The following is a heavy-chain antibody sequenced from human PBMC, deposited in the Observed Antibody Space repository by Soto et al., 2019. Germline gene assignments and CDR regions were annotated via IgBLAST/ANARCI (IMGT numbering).Heavy chain of an antibody. CDR2: ISYDGSNK. V-gene: IGHV3-30-3*01. CDR1: GFTFSSYA. J-gene: IGHJ4*02. CDR3: ARGSKLIVVVPPIDY. D-gene: IGHD3-22*01. Sequence: HPGGSLRLSCAASGFTFSSYAMHWVRQAPGKGLEWVAVISYDGSNKYYADSVKGRFTISRDNSKNTLYLQMNSLRAEDTAVYYCARGSKLIVVVPPIDYWGQGTLVTVSS.